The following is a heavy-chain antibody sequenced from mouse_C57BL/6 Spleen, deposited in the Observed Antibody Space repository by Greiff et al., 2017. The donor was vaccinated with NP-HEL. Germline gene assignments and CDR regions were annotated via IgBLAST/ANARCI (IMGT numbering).Heavy chain of an antibody. CDR2: IDPANGNT. Sequence: VQLQQSVAELVRPGASVKLSCTASGFNIKNTYIHWVKQRPEQGLEWIGRIDPANGNTKYAPKFQGKATITADTSSNTAYLQLSSLTSEDTAIYYCARGNWYFDVWGTGTTVTVSS. CDR3: ARGNWYFDV. J-gene: IGHJ1*03. V-gene: IGHV14-3*01. CDR1: GFNIKNTY.